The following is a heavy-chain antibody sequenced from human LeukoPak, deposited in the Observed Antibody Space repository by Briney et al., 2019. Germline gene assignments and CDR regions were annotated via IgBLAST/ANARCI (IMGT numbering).Heavy chain of an antibody. CDR3: ARLKSVSSGHPRGAGFDY. CDR2: INPNSGGT. J-gene: IGHJ4*02. CDR1: GYTLSDYF. D-gene: IGHD6-25*01. Sequence: GASVKVSCKASGYTLSDYFIHWVRQAPGQGLEWMGWINPNSGGTKHAQKFEGRVTMTRDTSISTVYMELSRLRSDDTAVYYCARLKSVSSGHPRGAGFDYWGQGTLVTVSS. V-gene: IGHV1-2*02.